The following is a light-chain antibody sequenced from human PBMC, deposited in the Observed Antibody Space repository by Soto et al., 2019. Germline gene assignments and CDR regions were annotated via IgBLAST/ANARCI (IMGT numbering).Light chain of an antibody. CDR1: SSDVGGYNY. J-gene: IGLJ2*01. Sequence: QSALTQPASVYGSPGQSITISCTGTSSDVGGYNYVSWYQQHPGKAPKLMIYDVSNRPSGVSNRFSGSKSGNTASLTLSGLQAEDEADYYCSSYTSSSTEVFGGGTKLPVL. V-gene: IGLV2-14*01. CDR2: DVS. CDR3: SSYTSSSTEV.